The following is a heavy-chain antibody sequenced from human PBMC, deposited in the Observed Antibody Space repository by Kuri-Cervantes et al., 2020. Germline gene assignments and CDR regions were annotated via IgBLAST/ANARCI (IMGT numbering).Heavy chain of an antibody. J-gene: IGHJ4*02. Sequence: ASVKVSCTASGYTFTGYYMHWVRQAPGQGLEWMGWINPNSGGTNYAQKFQGRVTMTRDTSISTAYMEPSRLRSDDTAVYYCARVSDYYDSSGYYSYWGQGTLVTVSS. V-gene: IGHV1-2*02. CDR3: ARVSDYYDSSGYYSY. D-gene: IGHD3-22*01. CDR2: INPNSGGT. CDR1: GYTFTGYY.